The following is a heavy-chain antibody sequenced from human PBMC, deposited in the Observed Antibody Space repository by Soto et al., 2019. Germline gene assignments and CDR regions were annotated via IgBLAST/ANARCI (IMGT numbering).Heavy chain of an antibody. CDR2: ISGSGGST. J-gene: IGHJ6*02. Sequence: PGGSLRFSCAASGFTFSSYAMSWVRQAPGKGLEWVSAISGSGGSTYYADSVKGRFTISRDNSKNTLYLQMNSLRAEDTAVYYCAKTLASGYDSHHYYYYGMDVWGQGTTVTVSS. CDR1: GFTFSSYA. CDR3: AKTLASGYDSHHYYYYGMDV. D-gene: IGHD5-12*01. V-gene: IGHV3-23*01.